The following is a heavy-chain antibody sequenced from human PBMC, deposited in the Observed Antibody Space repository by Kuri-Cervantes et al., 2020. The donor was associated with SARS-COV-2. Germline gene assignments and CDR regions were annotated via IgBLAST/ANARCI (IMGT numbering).Heavy chain of an antibody. V-gene: IGHV3-21*01. Sequence: GESLKISCGASGFTFKTYTMNWVRQAPGKALQWISSISGSGSYIYYADSVKGRFTISRDNSKNTLYLQMNSLRAEDTAVYYCARGPYRRFDPWGQGTLVTVSS. CDR3: ARGPYRRFDP. J-gene: IGHJ5*02. D-gene: IGHD4-11*01. CDR1: GFTFKTYT. CDR2: ISGSGSYI.